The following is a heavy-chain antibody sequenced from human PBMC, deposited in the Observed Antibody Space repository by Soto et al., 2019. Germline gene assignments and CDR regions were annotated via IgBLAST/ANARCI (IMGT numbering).Heavy chain of an antibody. CDR3: ARHHTCADREAFLADWFDP. CDR2: IYDSVSA. V-gene: IGHV4-39*01. J-gene: IGHJ5*02. CDR1: GGTIRSGSYY. D-gene: IGHD1-26*01. Sequence: SETLSLTCFVSGGTIRSGSYYWGWIRQPPGKGLVWIGSIYDSVSAYYNVSLKSRVTIEVETSKSKFSLKLTSVTDADKAVYYCARHHTCADREAFLADWFDPWGQGTPVTVSS.